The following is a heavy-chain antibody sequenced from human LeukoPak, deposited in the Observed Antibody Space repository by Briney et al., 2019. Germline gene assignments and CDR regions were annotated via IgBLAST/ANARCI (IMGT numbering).Heavy chain of an antibody. V-gene: IGHV1-69*06. CDR1: GGTFSSYA. J-gene: IGHJ1*01. CDR3: ALFRRSGSGTEYFQH. D-gene: IGHD3-3*01. Sequence: GASVKVSCKASGGTFSSYAISWVRQAPGQGLEWMGGIIPIFGTANYAQKFQGRVTITADKSTSTAYMELSSLRSEDTAVYYCALFRRSGSGTEYFQHWGQGTLVTVSS. CDR2: IIPIFGTA.